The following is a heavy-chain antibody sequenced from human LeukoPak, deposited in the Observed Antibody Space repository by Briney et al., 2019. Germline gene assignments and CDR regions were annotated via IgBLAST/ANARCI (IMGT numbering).Heavy chain of an antibody. D-gene: IGHD3-3*01. CDR3: AREPPLYYDFWSGYYFRGPRPATFGMDV. CDR1: GGSINSGDYY. V-gene: IGHV4-30-4*01. Sequence: SETLSLTCTVSGGSINSGDYYWSWIRQPPGKGLEWIGYIYYSGSTYYNPSLKSRVTISVDTSKNQFSLKLSSVTAADTAVYYCAREPPLYYDFWSGYYFRGPRPATFGMDVWGQGTTVTVSS. CDR2: IYYSGST. J-gene: IGHJ6*02.